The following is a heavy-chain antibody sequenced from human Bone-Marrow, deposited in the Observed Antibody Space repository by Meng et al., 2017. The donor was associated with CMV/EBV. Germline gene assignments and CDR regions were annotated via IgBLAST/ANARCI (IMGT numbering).Heavy chain of an antibody. D-gene: IGHD1-26*01. J-gene: IGHJ4*02. CDR1: GFTFSSYW. CDR3: EAGATTGDY. Sequence: ETLSLTCAASGFTFSSYWMSWVRQAPGKGLEWVANIKQDGSEKYYVDSVKGRFTISRDNAKNSLYLQMNSLRAEDTAVYYCEAGATTGDYWGQRTLVTVSS. CDR2: IKQDGSEK. V-gene: IGHV3-7*01.